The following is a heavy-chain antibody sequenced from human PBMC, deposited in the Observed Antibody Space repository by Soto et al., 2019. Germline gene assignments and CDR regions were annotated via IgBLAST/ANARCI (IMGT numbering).Heavy chain of an antibody. J-gene: IGHJ4*02. D-gene: IGHD2-21*02. Sequence: SETLSLTCNVSGVSISSTSYNWGWIRQPPGKGLEWIGTLDYSGTAHYNPSLKSRINISADPSKNQFSLKLASMTAADTAVYYCATIMVPASRHIDFDYWGRGTLVTVSS. CDR2: LDYSGTA. CDR3: ATIMVPASRHIDFDY. CDR1: GVSISSTSYN. V-gene: IGHV4-39*01.